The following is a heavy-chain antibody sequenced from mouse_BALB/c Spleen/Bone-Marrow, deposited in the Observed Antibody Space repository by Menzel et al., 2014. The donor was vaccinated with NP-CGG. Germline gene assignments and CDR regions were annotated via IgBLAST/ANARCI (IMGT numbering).Heavy chain of an antibody. CDR3: ARNYDYDGGYYAMDY. V-gene: IGHV1-7*01. D-gene: IGHD2-4*01. CDR2: INPSTGYT. Sequence: VQLQQSGAELAKPGASVKMSCKASGYNFISYWMHWVKQMPGQGLEWIGYINPSTGYTEYNQKFKDKATLAADKSSSKAYMQLSSLTSEDAAVYYCARNYDYDGGYYAMDYWGQGTSVTVSS. J-gene: IGHJ4*01. CDR1: GYNFISYW.